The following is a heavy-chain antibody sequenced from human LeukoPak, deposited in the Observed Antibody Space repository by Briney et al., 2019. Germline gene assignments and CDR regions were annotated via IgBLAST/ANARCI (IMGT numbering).Heavy chain of an antibody. CDR1: GASISCNSVA. J-gene: IGHJ6*02. CDR3: ARGLTTRGMDV. D-gene: IGHD3-9*01. Sequence: LTGAISGASISCNSVAWIWTRQSPPRGLEWLGRTHYSTNCSNAYAVSMKSRITINPDTSKNQFSRQLNSVTPEDTAVYYCARGLTTRGMDVWGRGTTVSVSS. V-gene: IGHV6-1*01. CDR2: THYSTNCSN.